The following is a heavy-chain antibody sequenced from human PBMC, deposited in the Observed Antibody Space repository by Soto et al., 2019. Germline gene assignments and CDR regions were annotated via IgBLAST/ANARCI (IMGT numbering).Heavy chain of an antibody. Sequence: PRGFLRLSCATSVLTFSGCAMHWVRQASGKGLEWVGRIRSKANSYATAYAASVKGRFTISRDDSKNKAYLQMNSLKTEDTAVYYCTRLGGWYQNEYWAQGTLVTGSS. D-gene: IGHD6-19*01. CDR2: IRSKANSYAT. J-gene: IGHJ4*02. CDR3: TRLGGWYQNEY. CDR1: VLTFSGCA. V-gene: IGHV3-73*01.